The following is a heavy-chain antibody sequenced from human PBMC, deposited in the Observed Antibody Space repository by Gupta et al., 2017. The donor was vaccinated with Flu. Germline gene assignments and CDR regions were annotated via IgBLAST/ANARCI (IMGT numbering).Heavy chain of an antibody. D-gene: IGHD1-26*01. Sequence: EVQLVESGGGLVQPGGSLRLSCAASGFTFSSYEMNWVLQAPGKGLGWVSYISSSGSTIYYADSVKGRFTISRDNAKNSLYLQMTSLRDEDTTVYYCARGIVGAYHAFDIWGKGTMVTVSS. V-gene: IGHV3-48*03. CDR1: GFTFSSYE. CDR3: ARGIVGAYHAFDI. CDR2: ISSSGSTI. J-gene: IGHJ3*02.